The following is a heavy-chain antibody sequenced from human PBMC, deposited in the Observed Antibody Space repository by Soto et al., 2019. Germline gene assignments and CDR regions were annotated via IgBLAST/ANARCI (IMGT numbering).Heavy chain of an antibody. CDR2: IYTSGST. Sequence: SETLSLTXTVPGGSISSYYWSWIRQPAGKGLEWIGRIYTSGSTNYNPSLKSRVTMSVDTSKNQFSLKLSSVTAADTAVYYCARDHLPYYYGSGSYYKEPDYYYYYGMDVWGQGTTVTVSS. CDR3: ARDHLPYYYGSGSYYKEPDYYYYYGMDV. CDR1: GGSISSYY. D-gene: IGHD3-10*01. V-gene: IGHV4-4*07. J-gene: IGHJ6*02.